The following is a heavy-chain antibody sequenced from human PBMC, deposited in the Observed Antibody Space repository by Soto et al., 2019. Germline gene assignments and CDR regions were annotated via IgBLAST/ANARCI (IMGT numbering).Heavy chain of an antibody. CDR1: GDTFSRSA. CDR3: AKSMIASGGVIGYYHNGMDV. D-gene: IGHD3-16*02. CDR2: IIPKFGTA. J-gene: IGHJ6*02. Sequence: QVQLVRSGAEVKEPGSSVKVSCKASGDTFSRSAITWVRQAPGQGLEWMGGIIPKFGTANYAQKLKGRVTISADEFTTTAYMELSSLRSEDTAVYYCAKSMIASGGVIGYYHNGMDVWGQGTTVTVAS. V-gene: IGHV1-69*01.